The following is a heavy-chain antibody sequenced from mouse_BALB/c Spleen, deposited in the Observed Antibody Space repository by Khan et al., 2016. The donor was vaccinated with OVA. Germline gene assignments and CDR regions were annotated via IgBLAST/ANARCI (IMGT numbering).Heavy chain of an antibody. V-gene: IGHV5-6-5*01. CDR2: INSGGST. CDR3: TRLVDY. CDR1: GFTFSSYA. J-gene: IGHJ4*01. Sequence: EVELVESGGGLVKPGGSLKLSCAASGFTFSSYAVSWIRQTPEKRLEWVASINSGGSTYYPDSVKGRFTISRDDARNILYRQMSSLRSEDTAMYYCTRLVDYWGQGTSVTVSS.